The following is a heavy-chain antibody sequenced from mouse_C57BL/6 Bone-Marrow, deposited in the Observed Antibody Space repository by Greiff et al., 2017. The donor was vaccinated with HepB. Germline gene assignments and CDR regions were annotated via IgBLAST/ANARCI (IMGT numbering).Heavy chain of an antibody. J-gene: IGHJ3*01. CDR3: SRRNYGSSFQLAWFAY. CDR2: IYPGSGST. V-gene: IGHV1-55*01. D-gene: IGHD1-1*01. CDR1: GYTFTSYW. Sequence: QVQLQQPGAELVKPGASVKMSCKASGYTFTSYWITWVKQRPGQGLEWIGDIYPGSGSTNYNEKFKSKATLTVDTSSSTAYMQLSSLTSEDSAVYYCSRRNYGSSFQLAWFAYWGQGTLVTVSA.